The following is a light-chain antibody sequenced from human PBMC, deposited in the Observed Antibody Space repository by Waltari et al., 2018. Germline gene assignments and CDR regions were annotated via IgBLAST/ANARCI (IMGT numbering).Light chain of an antibody. Sequence: QSALTQPASVSGSPGQSITISCTGTISDLGDYNYVSWYQQYPGKAPTLIIFDVNKRSSGVSNRFSGSKSGNTASLTISGLQAEDEADYYCNSYTFSNTWVFGGGTKLTVL. CDR3: NSYTFSNTWV. CDR1: ISDLGDYNY. J-gene: IGLJ3*02. V-gene: IGLV2-14*01. CDR2: DVN.